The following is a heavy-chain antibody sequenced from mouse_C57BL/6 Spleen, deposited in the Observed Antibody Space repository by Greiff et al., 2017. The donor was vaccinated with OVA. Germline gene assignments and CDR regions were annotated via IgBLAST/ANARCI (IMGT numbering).Heavy chain of an antibody. CDR1: GYTFTSYW. D-gene: IGHD4-1*01. J-gene: IGHJ2*01. V-gene: IGHV1-64*01. CDR2: IHPNSGST. Sequence: QVQLQQPGAELVKPGASVKLSCKASGYTFTSYWMHWVKQRPGQGLEWIGMIHPNSGSTNYNEKFKSKATLTVDKSSSTAYMQLSSLTSEDSAVYYCAREGTGDYFDYWGQGTTLTVSS. CDR3: AREGTGDYFDY.